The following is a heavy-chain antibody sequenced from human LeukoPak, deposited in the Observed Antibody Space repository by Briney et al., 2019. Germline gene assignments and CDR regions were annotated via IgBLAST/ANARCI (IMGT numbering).Heavy chain of an antibody. Sequence: SETLSLTCAVYGGSFSGYYWSWTRQPPEKGLEWIGEINHSGNTNYNPSLKSRVTISVDTSKNQFSLKLSSVTAADTAVYYCTRGRTGTYYYGSGTYYKSLYYYYGMDVWGQGTTVTVSS. V-gene: IGHV4-34*01. CDR1: GGSFSGYY. CDR3: TRGRTGTYYYGSGTYYKSLYYYYGMDV. D-gene: IGHD3-10*01. CDR2: INHSGNT. J-gene: IGHJ6*02.